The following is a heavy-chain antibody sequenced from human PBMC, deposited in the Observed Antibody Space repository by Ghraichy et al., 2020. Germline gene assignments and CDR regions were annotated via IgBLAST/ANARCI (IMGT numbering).Heavy chain of an antibody. CDR1: GFTFSTYW. D-gene: IGHD2-8*02. Sequence: GESLRLSCAASGFTFSTYWMHWVRQAPGKGLVWVSHINSDGTTTNYADSVKGRFTISRDNAKNTLYLQMNSLRVDDTAVYYCARSGGVVDYWGQGTLVTVSS. V-gene: IGHV3-74*01. CDR2: INSDGTTT. CDR3: ARSGGVVDY. J-gene: IGHJ4*02.